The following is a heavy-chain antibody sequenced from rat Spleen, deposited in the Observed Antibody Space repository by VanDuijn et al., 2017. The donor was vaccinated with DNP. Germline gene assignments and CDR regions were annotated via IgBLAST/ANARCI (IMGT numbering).Heavy chain of an antibody. CDR2: ISTGGSA. J-gene: IGHJ4*01. V-gene: IGHV2-30*01. CDR1: GFSLTSHH. Sequence: QVQLKESGPGLVQPSQTLSLACTVSGFSLTSHHMHWVRQPSGGGLQWIGLISTGGSAEYNSALKSRLSISRDMSKSQVFLKLNSLQTEDTATYYCARDLIIRDTTSAMDAWGPGTSVTVSS. CDR3: ARDLIIRDTTSAMDA. D-gene: IGHD4-3*01.